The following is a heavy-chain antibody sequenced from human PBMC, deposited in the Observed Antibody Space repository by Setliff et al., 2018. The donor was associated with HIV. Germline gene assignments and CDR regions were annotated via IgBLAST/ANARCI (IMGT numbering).Heavy chain of an antibody. CDR3: ILLGMHGAFDI. V-gene: IGHV3-15*01. J-gene: IGHJ3*02. CDR2: IKSRVDGETT. CDR1: GFNFKNAW. D-gene: IGHD7-27*01. Sequence: GGPLRLSCAGSGFNFKNAWMSWVRQAPGKGLEWVGRIKSRVDGETTAYAAPLKGRFTISRDDSKNTLYLQMDSLSTEDTAVYYCILLGMHGAFDIWGQGTMVTVSS.